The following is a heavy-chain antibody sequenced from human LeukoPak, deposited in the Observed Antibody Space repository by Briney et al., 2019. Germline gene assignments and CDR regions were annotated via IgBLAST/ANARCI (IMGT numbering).Heavy chain of an antibody. CDR1: GFTFSSYA. D-gene: IGHD6-13*01. CDR3: ARELGSSWYFDY. V-gene: IGHV3-30-3*01. J-gene: IGHJ4*02. Sequence: GGPLRLSCAASGFTFSSYAMHWARQAPGKGLEWVAVISYDGSNKYYADSVKGRFTISRDNSKNTLYLQMNSLRAEDTAVYYCARELGSSWYFDYWGQGTLVTVSS. CDR2: ISYDGSNK.